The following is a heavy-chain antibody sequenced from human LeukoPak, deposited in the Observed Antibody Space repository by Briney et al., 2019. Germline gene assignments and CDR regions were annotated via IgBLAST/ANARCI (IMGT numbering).Heavy chain of an antibody. Sequence: GGSLRLSCAASGFTFSNYNMNWVRQAPGKGLEWVAVISYDGSNKYYADSVKGRFTISRDNSKNTLYLQMNSLRAEDTAVYYCAKVRSPRRIAAAGIVDYWGQGTLVAVSS. CDR3: AKVRSPRRIAAAGIVDY. CDR2: ISYDGSNK. D-gene: IGHD6-13*01. J-gene: IGHJ4*02. V-gene: IGHV3-30*18. CDR1: GFTFSNYN.